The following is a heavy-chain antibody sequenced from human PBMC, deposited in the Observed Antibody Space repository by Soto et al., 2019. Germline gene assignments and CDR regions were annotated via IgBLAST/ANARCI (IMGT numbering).Heavy chain of an antibody. CDR1: GYTFTSYD. D-gene: IGHD2-15*01. CDR2: MNPNSGNT. Sequence: QVQLVQSGAEVKKPGASVKVSCKASGYTFTSYDINWVRQATGQGLEWMGWMNPNSGNTGYAQKFQGRGTMTRNTSISTAYMALSAPRSEDTAVFYCAREKGGWSYLDYWGQGTLVTVSS. J-gene: IGHJ4*02. CDR3: AREKGGWSYLDY. V-gene: IGHV1-8*01.